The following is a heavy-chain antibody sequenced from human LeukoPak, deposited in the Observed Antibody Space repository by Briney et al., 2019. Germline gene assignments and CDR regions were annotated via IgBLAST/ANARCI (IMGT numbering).Heavy chain of an antibody. Sequence: GGSLRVSCAASGFTFSNYAMSWVRQAPGNGLEWVSSISDTGASSYYADSVKGRFTISRDNSKNTLFLQMNSLRAEDTAVYYCAKEDYNWNNFDYWGQGTLVTVSS. CDR1: GFTFSNYA. J-gene: IGHJ4*02. CDR2: ISDTGASS. CDR3: AKEDYNWNNFDY. V-gene: IGHV3-23*01. D-gene: IGHD1-20*01.